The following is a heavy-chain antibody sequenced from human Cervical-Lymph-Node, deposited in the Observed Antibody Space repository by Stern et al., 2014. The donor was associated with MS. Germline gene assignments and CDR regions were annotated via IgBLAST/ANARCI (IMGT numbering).Heavy chain of an antibody. J-gene: IGHJ3*02. D-gene: IGHD3-22*01. Sequence: VQLQESGPGLVKPSETLSLTCTVSGGSVSNGGYYWSWIRQPPGKGLEWIGHIFYSGNTRNNPSLQSRVAVSVEKSKYQFSLTLSSVTAADTGVYFCARFSYHYDSSGLLGQAFDIWGQGTMVTVSS. CDR1: GGSVSNGGYY. CDR3: ARFSYHYDSSGLLGQAFDI. CDR2: IFYSGNT. V-gene: IGHV4-61*08.